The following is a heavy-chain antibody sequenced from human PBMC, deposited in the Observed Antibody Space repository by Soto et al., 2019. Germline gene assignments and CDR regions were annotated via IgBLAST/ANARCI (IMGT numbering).Heavy chain of an antibody. CDR1: GYTFTSYG. D-gene: IGHD5-18*01. CDR3: ARDQNTPMVTSYYYYGMDV. J-gene: IGHJ6*02. Sequence: ASVKVSCKASGYTFTSYGISWVRQAPGQGLEWMGWISAYNGNTNYAQKLQGRVTMTTDTSTSTAYMELRSLRSDDTAVYYCARDQNTPMVTSYYYYGMDVWGQGTTVTVSS. V-gene: IGHV1-18*01. CDR2: ISAYNGNT.